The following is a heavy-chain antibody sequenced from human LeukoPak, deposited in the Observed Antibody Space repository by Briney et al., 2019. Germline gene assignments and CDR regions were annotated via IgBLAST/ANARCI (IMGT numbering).Heavy chain of an antibody. CDR3: ARGFRYAKYYDILTGPI. CDR1: GGSISSYY. J-gene: IGHJ3*02. V-gene: IGHV4-59*01. D-gene: IGHD3-9*01. Sequence: PSETLSLTCTVPGGSISSYYWSWIRQPPGKGLEWTGYIYYSGSTNYNPSLKSRVTISVDTSKNQFSLKLSSVTAADTAVYYCARGFRYAKYYDILTGPIWGQGTMVTVSS. CDR2: IYYSGST.